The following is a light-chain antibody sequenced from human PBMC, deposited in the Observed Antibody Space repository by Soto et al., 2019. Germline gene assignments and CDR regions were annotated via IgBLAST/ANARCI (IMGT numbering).Light chain of an antibody. CDR1: QMSFYSSNNKNY. V-gene: IGKV4-1*01. Sequence: DIVMTQSPDSLAVSLGERAAINCRCSQMSFYSSNNKNYLAWFQQKPGQPPKLLIYWASTRESGVPDRFSGSGSGTDFTLTISGLQAEDVAVYYCQQYYSAPTWTFGQGTKVDIK. CDR3: QQYYSAPTWT. CDR2: WAS. J-gene: IGKJ1*01.